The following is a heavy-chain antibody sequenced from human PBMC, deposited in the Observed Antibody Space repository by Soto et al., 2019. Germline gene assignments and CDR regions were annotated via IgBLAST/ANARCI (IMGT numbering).Heavy chain of an antibody. J-gene: IGHJ6*02. D-gene: IGHD1-7*01. Sequence: XSVKVTCKAAGYSFTGYYMHWVRQAPGQGLEWMGWINPNSGGTNYAQKFQGWVTMTRDTSISTAYMELSRLRSDDTAVYYCARQKGTTMANYGMGVWGQGTTVTVSS. V-gene: IGHV1-2*04. CDR1: GYSFTGYY. CDR3: ARQKGTTMANYGMGV. CDR2: INPNSGGT.